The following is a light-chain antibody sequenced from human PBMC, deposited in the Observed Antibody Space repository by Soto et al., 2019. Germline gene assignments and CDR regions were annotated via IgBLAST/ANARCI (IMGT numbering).Light chain of an antibody. Sequence: DIQMTQSPSFVSASVGDRVTITCRASQGISSWLAWYQHKPGRAPKLLIHAASSLESGVPSGFSGSASGTDFTLTISRLQTEDFATYYCQQTTSFPLTFGGGTKVEIK. V-gene: IGKV1-12*01. CDR3: QQTTSFPLT. CDR2: AAS. CDR1: QGISSW. J-gene: IGKJ4*02.